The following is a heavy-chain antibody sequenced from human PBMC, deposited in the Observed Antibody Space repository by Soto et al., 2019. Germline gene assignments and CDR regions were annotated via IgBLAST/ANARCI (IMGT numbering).Heavy chain of an antibody. CDR1: GGTFSSYA. D-gene: IGHD2-2*03. CDR3: ARDLGYCSSTSCRASWFDP. V-gene: IGHV1-69*06. Sequence: SVKVSCKASGGTFSSYAISWVRQAPGQGLEWMGGIIPIFGTANYAQKFQGRVTITADKSTSTAYMELSSLRSEDTAVYYCARDLGYCSSTSCRASWFDPWGQGTLVTVSS. J-gene: IGHJ5*02. CDR2: IIPIFGTA.